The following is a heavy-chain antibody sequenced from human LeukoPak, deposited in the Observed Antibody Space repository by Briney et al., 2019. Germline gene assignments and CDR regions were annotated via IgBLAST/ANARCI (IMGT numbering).Heavy chain of an antibody. Sequence: GSLRLSCAASGFTFSSYSMNWIRQPPGKGLEWIGYIYYSGTTNSNPSLKSRVTISVDTSKNQFSLKLRSATAADTAVYYCASGITATTYAFDIWGQGTMVTVS. D-gene: IGHD1-20*01. CDR2: IYYSGTT. J-gene: IGHJ3*02. CDR1: GFTFSSYS. V-gene: IGHV4-59*01. CDR3: ASGITATTYAFDI.